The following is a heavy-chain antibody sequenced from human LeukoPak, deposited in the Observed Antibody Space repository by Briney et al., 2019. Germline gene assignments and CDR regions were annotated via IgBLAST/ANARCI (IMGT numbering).Heavy chain of an antibody. CDR1: GGTFSSYA. CDR2: IIPILGIA. D-gene: IGHD6-13*01. Sequence: ASVKVSCKASGGTFSSYAISWVRQAPGQGLEWMGRIIPILGIANYAQKFQGRVTITADESTSTVYMELSSLRSEDTAVYYCAKYSSSWFRYYFDYWGQGTLVTVSS. CDR3: AKYSSSWFRYYFDY. V-gene: IGHV1-69*04. J-gene: IGHJ4*02.